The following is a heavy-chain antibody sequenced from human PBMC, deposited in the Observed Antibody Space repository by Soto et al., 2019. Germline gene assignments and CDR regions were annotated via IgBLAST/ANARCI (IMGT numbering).Heavy chain of an antibody. J-gene: IGHJ4*02. CDR2: IIPILGIA. CDR1: GGTFSSYT. V-gene: IGHV1-69*02. D-gene: IGHD6-13*01. Sequence: QVQLVQSGAEVKKPGSSVKVSCKASGGTFSSYTISWVRQAPGQGLEWMGRIIPILGIANYAQKIQGRVTXTXXKSTSTAYMELSSLRSEDTAVYYCARGPGYNSFDYWGQGTLVTVSS. CDR3: ARGPGYNSFDY.